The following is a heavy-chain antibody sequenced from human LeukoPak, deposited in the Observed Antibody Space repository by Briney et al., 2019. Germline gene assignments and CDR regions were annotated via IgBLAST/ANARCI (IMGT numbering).Heavy chain of an antibody. J-gene: IGHJ4*02. V-gene: IGHV4-59*01. CDR2: IHYTGST. CDR3: ARGIFGSGYGFFDY. Sequence: PSETLSLTCTVSGVSMSTYFWSWIRQSPGKGLEWLGYIHYTGSTNNNPSLKGRLAIPLDTSKNQFSLELSSVSTADTAVYYCARGIFGSGYGFFDYWGQGILVAVSS. CDR1: GVSMSTYF. D-gene: IGHD3-10*01.